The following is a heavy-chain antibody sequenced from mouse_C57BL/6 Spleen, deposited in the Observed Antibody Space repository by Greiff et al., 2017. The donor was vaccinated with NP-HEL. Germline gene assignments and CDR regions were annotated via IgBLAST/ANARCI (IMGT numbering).Heavy chain of an antibody. CDR2: INPNNGGT. Sequence: EVQLQQSGPELVKPGASVKIPCKASGYTFTDYNMDWVKQSHGKSLEWIGDINPNNGGTIYNQKFKGKATLTVDKSSSTAYMGLRSLTSEDTAVYYCARIPVTTDYAMDYWGQGTSVPVSS. J-gene: IGHJ4*01. D-gene: IGHD1-1*01. CDR3: ARIPVTTDYAMDY. CDR1: GYTFTDYN. V-gene: IGHV1-18*01.